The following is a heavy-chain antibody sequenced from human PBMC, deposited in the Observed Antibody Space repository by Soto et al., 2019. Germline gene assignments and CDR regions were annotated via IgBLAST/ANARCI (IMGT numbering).Heavy chain of an antibody. D-gene: IGHD4-17*01. V-gene: IGHV4-59*08. CDR2: IYYNGST. CDR1: GGSITTYY. J-gene: IGHJ6*02. CDR3: SRTSDYGDYYYYGMDV. Sequence: PSETLSLTCTVSGGSITTYYWNWIRQPPGKGLEWIGYIYYNGSTNYNPSLKSRVIISIDTSKNQFSLNLNSMTAADTAVYYCSRTSDYGDYYYYGMDVWGQGTSVTVSS.